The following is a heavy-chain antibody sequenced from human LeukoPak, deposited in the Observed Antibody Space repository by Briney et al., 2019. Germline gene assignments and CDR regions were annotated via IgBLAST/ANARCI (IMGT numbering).Heavy chain of an antibody. CDR2: IIPIFGTA. Sequence: SVKVSCTASGGTFSSYAISWVRQAPGQGLEWMGGIIPIFGTANYAQKFQGRVTITADESTSTAYMELSSLRSEDTAVYYCAREWRGTDNSSGYLDAFDIWGQGTMVTVSS. J-gene: IGHJ3*02. CDR1: GGTFSSYA. V-gene: IGHV1-69*13. D-gene: IGHD3-22*01. CDR3: AREWRGTDNSSGYLDAFDI.